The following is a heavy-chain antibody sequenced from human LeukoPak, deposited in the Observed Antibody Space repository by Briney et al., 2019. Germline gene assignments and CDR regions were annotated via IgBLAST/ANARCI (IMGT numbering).Heavy chain of an antibody. CDR2: IYYSGST. D-gene: IGHD3-22*01. J-gene: IGHJ5*02. CDR3: ARIGGYYDSSGYFRWFDP. V-gene: IGHV4-59*01. Sequence: PSETLSLTCTVSGGSISSYYWSWIRQPPGKGLEWIGYIYYSGSTNYNPSLKSRVTISVDTSKNQFSLKLSSVTAADTAVYYCARIGGYYDSSGYFRWFDPWGQGTLVTVSS. CDR1: GGSISSYY.